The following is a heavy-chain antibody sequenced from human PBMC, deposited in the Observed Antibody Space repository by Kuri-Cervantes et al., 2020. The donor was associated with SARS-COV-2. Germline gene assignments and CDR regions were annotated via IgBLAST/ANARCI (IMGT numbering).Heavy chain of an antibody. D-gene: IGHD5-12*01. CDR3: AIQLRLYSMDV. Sequence: SETLSLTCTVSGGSISSSSYYWGWNRQPTGKGLEWIGSINHSGRTYYNPSLKSRVTISVDTSKNQFSLRLSSVTAADTAVYYCAIQLRLYSMDVWGKGTTVTVSS. CDR1: GGSISSSSYY. V-gene: IGHV4-39*01. CDR2: INHSGRT. J-gene: IGHJ6*03.